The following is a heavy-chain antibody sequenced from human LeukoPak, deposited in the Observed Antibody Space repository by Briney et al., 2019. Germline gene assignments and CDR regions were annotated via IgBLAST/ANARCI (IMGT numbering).Heavy chain of an antibody. V-gene: IGHV4-34*01. CDR1: GGSFSGYY. CDR2: INHSGST. Sequence: SETLSLTCAVYGGSFSGYYWSWIRQPPGKGLEWIGEINHSGSTNYNPSLKSRVTISVDTSKNQFSPKLSSVSAADTAVYYCARIPYNWNYRVSHWFDPWGQGTLVTVSS. J-gene: IGHJ5*02. D-gene: IGHD1-7*01. CDR3: ARIPYNWNYRVSHWFDP.